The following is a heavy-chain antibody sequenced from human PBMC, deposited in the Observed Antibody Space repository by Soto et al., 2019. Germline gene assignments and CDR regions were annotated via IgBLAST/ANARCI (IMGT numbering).Heavy chain of an antibody. D-gene: IGHD2-2*01. J-gene: IGHJ6*02. CDR3: ARYIPGVRYYGMDV. V-gene: IGHV3-23*01. CDR1: GFTFSSYA. CDR2: IGESGTPT. Sequence: EVQLLESGGGLVQPGGSLRLSCAASGFTFSSYAMKWVRQAPGKGLEWVSLIGESGTPTSYADSVKGRFTISRDNSGNTLFLEMYRLRAEDTSVYYCARYIPGVRYYGMDVWGQGTTVTVSS.